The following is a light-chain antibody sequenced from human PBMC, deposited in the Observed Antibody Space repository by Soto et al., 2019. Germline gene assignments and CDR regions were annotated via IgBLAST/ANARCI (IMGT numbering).Light chain of an antibody. CDR1: QSVRSSF. CDR3: QQYSNWPLT. V-gene: IGKV3-15*01. CDR2: GAS. J-gene: IGKJ4*01. Sequence: DRVITHSPATLSVSPVEMATLXFRXSQSVRSSFLAWYQQKPGQAPSLLIYGASTRATGIPARFSGSGSGTEFTLTINSLQSEDFAVYYCQQYSNWPLTFGGGTKVDIK.